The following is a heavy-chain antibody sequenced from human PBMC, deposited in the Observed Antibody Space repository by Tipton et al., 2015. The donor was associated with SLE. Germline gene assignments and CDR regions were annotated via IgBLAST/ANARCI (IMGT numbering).Heavy chain of an antibody. CDR1: GFTFSSYA. CDR2: ISGSGGIT. V-gene: IGHV3-23*01. Sequence: SLRLSCAASGFTFSSYAMSWVRQAPGKGLEWVSAISGSGGITYYADSVKGRFIISRDNSKSTLSLQMNSLRAEDTAVYYCAKRGEAAAGTHFDSWGQGTLVTVSS. CDR3: AKRGEAAAGTHFDS. D-gene: IGHD6-13*01. J-gene: IGHJ4*02.